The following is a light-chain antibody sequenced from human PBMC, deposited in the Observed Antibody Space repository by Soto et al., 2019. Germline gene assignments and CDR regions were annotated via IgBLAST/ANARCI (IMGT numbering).Light chain of an antibody. CDR3: SSYTSSSPPYV. J-gene: IGLJ1*01. V-gene: IGLV2-14*01. CDR1: SSDVGGYNY. CDR2: EVS. Sequence: QSALTQPASVSGSPGQSITISCTGTSSDVGGYNYVSWYQQHPVKAPKLMIYEVSNRPSGVSNRFSGSKSGNTASLTISGLQAEDEADYYCSSYTSSSPPYVFGTGTQLTVL.